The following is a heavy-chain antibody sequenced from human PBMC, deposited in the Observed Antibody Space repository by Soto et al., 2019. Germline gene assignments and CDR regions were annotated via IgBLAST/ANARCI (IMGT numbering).Heavy chain of an antibody. V-gene: IGHV4-4*02. CDR3: ARSAGWYAVHS. Sequence: QVQLQESGPGLVKPSVTLSLTCAVSGDSVSSNYYWCWVRQPPGKGLEWIGEIYHTGTTNYNPSLKSRVTISVDKSNNQFSLDLSSVTAADTAVYYCARSAGWYAVHSWGPGTLVTVSS. CDR1: GDSVSSNYY. D-gene: IGHD6-19*01. CDR2: IYHTGTT. J-gene: IGHJ4*02.